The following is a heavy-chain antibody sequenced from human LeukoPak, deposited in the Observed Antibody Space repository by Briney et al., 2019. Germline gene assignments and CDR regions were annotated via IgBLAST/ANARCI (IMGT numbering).Heavy chain of an antibody. CDR1: GFTFSSYA. V-gene: IGHV3-30*04. D-gene: IGHD1-26*01. J-gene: IGHJ4*02. CDR2: ISYDGSNR. CDR3: ARESGSYAGGLDY. Sequence: PGGSLRLSCAASGFTFSSYAMHWVRQAPGKGLEWVAVISYDGSNRYYADSVKGRFTISRDNSKNTLYLQMNSLRAEDTAVYYCARESGSYAGGLDYWGQGTLVTVSS.